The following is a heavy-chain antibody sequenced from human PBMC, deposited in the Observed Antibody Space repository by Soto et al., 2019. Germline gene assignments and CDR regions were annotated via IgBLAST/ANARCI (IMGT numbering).Heavy chain of an antibody. Sequence: PSETLSLTCTVSGASISTGVYYWNWIRHHPENGLEWIGYMYYSVDTYYSPSLKSRVTISIDTSKNQFSLKLNSVTAADTGVYYCARDLQRYCSSSSCSYYGMDVWGQGPPITVYS. J-gene: IGHJ6*02. D-gene: IGHD2-2*01. CDR3: ARDLQRYCSSSSCSYYGMDV. V-gene: IGHV4-31*03. CDR1: GASISTGVYY. CDR2: MYYSVDT.